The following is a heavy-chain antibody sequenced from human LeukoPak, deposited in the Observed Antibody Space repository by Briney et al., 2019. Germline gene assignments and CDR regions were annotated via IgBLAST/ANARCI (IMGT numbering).Heavy chain of an antibody. J-gene: IGHJ3*01. CDR2: ISSRSSTI. V-gene: IGHV3-48*01. Sequence: GGSLRLSCAASGFTFDNYAMHWVRQAPGKGLEWISYISSRSSTIYYTDSVKGRFTISRDNAKNSLFLQMNSLRAEDTAVYYCAREGYCNITSCPRGAFDLWGQGTMVTVSS. CDR1: GFTFDNYA. CDR3: AREGYCNITSCPRGAFDL. D-gene: IGHD2-2*01.